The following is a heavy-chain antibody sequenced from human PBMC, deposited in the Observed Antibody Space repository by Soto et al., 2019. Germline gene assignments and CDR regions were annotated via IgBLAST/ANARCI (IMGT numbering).Heavy chain of an antibody. CDR1: GFTFSSYG. CDR3: ARVRYYGGNTPHSFDI. Sequence: EVQLVESGGGLVQPGGSLRLSCEVFGFTFSSYGMNWVRQAPGKGLEWISYISHNGATLYYADSMKGRFTISRDNARNSLYLQMNSLRDEDTAVYYCARVRYYGGNTPHSFDIWGQGTQVTVSS. J-gene: IGHJ3*02. CDR2: ISHNGATL. D-gene: IGHD4-17*01. V-gene: IGHV3-48*02.